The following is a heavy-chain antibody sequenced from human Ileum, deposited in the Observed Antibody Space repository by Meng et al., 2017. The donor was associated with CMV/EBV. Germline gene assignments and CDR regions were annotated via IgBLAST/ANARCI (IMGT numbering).Heavy chain of an antibody. V-gene: IGHV3-7*01. CDR1: GFTFSRYS. CDR2: IKEDGSEK. D-gene: IGHD2-8*01. Sequence: GGSLRLSCAASGFTFSRYSMTWVRQAPGKGLEWVANIKEDGSEKHYVDSVKGRFTISRDNAKNTLYLQMNSLRAEDTAVYYCARGGIDCSNVRCSLYSYSYGMDVWGQGTTVTVSS. J-gene: IGHJ6*02. CDR3: ARGGIDCSNVRCSLYSYSYGMDV.